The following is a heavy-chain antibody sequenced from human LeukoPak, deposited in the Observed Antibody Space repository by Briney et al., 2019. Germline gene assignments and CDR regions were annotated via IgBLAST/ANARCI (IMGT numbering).Heavy chain of an antibody. CDR1: GGSISNF. Sequence: PSETLSLTCTVSGGSISNFWSWIRQPAGKGLGWIGRIHTSGSTKYIPSLKSRVTMSGDTSKNQFSLKLSSVTAADTAVYYCARGLVVVAGPLPYYYYYYYMDVWGKGTTVTISS. D-gene: IGHD6-19*01. V-gene: IGHV4-4*07. CDR3: ARGLVVVAGPLPYYYYYYYMDV. J-gene: IGHJ6*03. CDR2: IHTSGST.